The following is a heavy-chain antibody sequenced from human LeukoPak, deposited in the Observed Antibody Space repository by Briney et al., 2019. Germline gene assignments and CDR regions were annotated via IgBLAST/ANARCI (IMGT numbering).Heavy chain of an antibody. CDR3: AKRSGPNSGPFDS. D-gene: IGHD1-1*01. V-gene: IGHV3-30*02. J-gene: IGHJ4*02. Sequence: PGGSLTLSCAASGSIFTEYGMYWVRQAPGKGLEWVAFVRKDATEKKYADSVEGRFTISRDDSENTVYLKMNNLRVDDTAVYYCAKRSGPNSGPFDSWGQGTPVIVSS. CDR2: VRKDATEK. CDR1: GSIFTEYG.